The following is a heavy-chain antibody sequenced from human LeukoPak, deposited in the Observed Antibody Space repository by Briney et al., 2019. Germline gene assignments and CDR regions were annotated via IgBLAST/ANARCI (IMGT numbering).Heavy chain of an antibody. D-gene: IGHD5-12*01. J-gene: IGHJ5*02. CDR2: IYPDDSDT. CDR1: GYSFATYW. Sequence: GESLKISCKGSGYSFATYWLGWVRQMPGKGLEWMGIIYPDDSDTIYSPSFRGQVTISADKSTNTAYLQWSSLKASDTAIYYCARRGFVASTRNWFDPWGQGTLVTVSS. CDR3: ARRGFVASTRNWFDP. V-gene: IGHV5-51*01.